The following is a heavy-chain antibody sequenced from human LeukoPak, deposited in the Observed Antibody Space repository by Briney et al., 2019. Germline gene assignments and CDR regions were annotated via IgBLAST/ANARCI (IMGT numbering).Heavy chain of an antibody. J-gene: IGHJ4*02. CDR1: GYTLSSYC. D-gene: IGHD2-2*01. V-gene: IGHV1-18*01. CDR2: ISAYDGNT. Sequence: ASVKGSCKASGYTLSSYCISWGGPGPGQGLEWVGWISAYDGNTNYAQKLQGRVTMTTDTSTSTAYMELRSLRSDDTAVYYCARVSGQLLSYSVYWGQGTLVTVSS. CDR3: ARVSGQLLSYSVY.